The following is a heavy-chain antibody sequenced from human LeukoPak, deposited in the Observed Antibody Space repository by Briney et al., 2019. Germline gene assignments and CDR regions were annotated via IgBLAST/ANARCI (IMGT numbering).Heavy chain of an antibody. CDR1: GGSVSSGSYY. D-gene: IGHD6-13*01. CDR3: ARGQQLVRDYFDY. V-gene: IGHV4-61*01. J-gene: IGHJ4*02. Sequence: SETLSLTCTVSGGSVSSGSYYWSWIRQPPGKGLEWIGYLYYSGSTNYNPSLKSRVTISEDTSKNQFSLKLSSVTAADTAVYYCARGQQLVRDYFDYWGQGTLVTVSS. CDR2: LYYSGST.